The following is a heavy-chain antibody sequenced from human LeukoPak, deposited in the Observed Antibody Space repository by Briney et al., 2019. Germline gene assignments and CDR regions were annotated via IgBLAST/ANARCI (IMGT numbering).Heavy chain of an antibody. CDR3: VRDVWGDRDSYFDY. V-gene: IGHV3-74*01. CDR1: GFTFSSYW. Sequence: GGSLRLSCAASGFTFSSYWMHWVRQAPGKGLVWVSRINSDGRSTSYADSAKGRFTISRDNAKNTLYLQMNSLRAPDTAVYYCVRDVWGDRDSYFDYWGQGTLVTVSS. CDR2: INSDGRST. J-gene: IGHJ4*02. D-gene: IGHD2-21*01.